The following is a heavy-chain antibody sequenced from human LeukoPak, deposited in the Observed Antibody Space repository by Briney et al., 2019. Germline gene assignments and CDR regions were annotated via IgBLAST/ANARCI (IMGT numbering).Heavy chain of an antibody. CDR2: TTGSSGDT. CDR3: ATYRQVLLPFES. J-gene: IGHJ4*02. Sequence: GGSLRLSCAASGFTFSDYALSWVRQTPGKGLEWVAATTGSSGDTYHADSVKGRFSISRDNSKNTVYLQMNSLRAEDTAIYYCATYRQVLLPFESWGQGTLVTVSS. V-gene: IGHV3-23*01. D-gene: IGHD2-8*02. CDR1: GFTFSDYA.